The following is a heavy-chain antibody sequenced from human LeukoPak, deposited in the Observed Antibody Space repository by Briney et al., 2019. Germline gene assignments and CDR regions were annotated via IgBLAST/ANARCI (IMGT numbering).Heavy chain of an antibody. CDR3: ARRYYDYVWGSYPLEYFDY. Sequence: PSETLSLTCTVSGGSISSSSYYWGWIRQPPGKGLEWIGSIYYSGSTYYNPSLKSRVTISVDTSKNRFSLKLSSVTAADTAVYYCARRYYDYVWGSYPLEYFDYWGQGTLVTVSS. J-gene: IGHJ4*02. CDR2: IYYSGST. D-gene: IGHD3-16*02. CDR1: GGSISSSSYY. V-gene: IGHV4-39*01.